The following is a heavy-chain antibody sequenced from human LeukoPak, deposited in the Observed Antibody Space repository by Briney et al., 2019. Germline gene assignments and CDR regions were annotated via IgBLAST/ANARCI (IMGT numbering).Heavy chain of an antibody. CDR1: GFTFSSYG. Sequence: GGSLRLSCAASGFTFSSYGMSWVRQAPGKGLEWVSAISGSGGSTYYAASVRSRFTISRDTSRSTLYLQMNSLRAEDAAVYYCAKAPVTSCRGAFCYPFDYWGQGTLVTVSS. J-gene: IGHJ4*02. D-gene: IGHD2-15*01. CDR3: AKAPVTSCRGAFCYPFDY. V-gene: IGHV3-23*01. CDR2: ISGSGGST.